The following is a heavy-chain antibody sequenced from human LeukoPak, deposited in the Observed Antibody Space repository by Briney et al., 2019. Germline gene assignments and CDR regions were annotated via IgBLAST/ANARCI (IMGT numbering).Heavy chain of an antibody. CDR2: ICGSGGST. CDR1: GFTFSSYA. V-gene: IGHV3-23*01. CDR3: AKGFYDFWSGYSYTFWFDP. J-gene: IGHJ5*02. D-gene: IGHD3-3*01. Sequence: TGGALRLSCAISGFTFSSYAMRWGRPAPGKGLEWVSAICGSGGSTYYADSVKGRFTISRDNSKNTLYLQMNSLRAEDTAVYYCAKGFYDFWSGYSYTFWFDPWGQGTLVTVSS.